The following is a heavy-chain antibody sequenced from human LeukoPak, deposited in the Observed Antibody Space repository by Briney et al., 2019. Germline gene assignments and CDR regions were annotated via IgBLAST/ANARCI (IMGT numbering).Heavy chain of an antibody. D-gene: IGHD6-19*01. Sequence: GGSLRLSCAASGFTFSSYSMNWVRQAPGKGLEWVSSITSSSSYIFYADSVKGRFTISRDNAKNSLYLQVNSLRAEDTAVYYCASLRGAIAVAGTPYYYAMDVWGQGTTVTVSS. V-gene: IGHV3-21*01. CDR1: GFTFSSYS. CDR3: ASLRGAIAVAGTPYYYAMDV. CDR2: ITSSSSYI. J-gene: IGHJ6*02.